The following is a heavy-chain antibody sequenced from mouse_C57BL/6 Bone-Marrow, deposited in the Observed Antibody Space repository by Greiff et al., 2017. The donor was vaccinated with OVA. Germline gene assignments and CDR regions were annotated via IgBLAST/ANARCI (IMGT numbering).Heavy chain of an antibody. D-gene: IGHD1-1*01. CDR1: GYTFTDYY. J-gene: IGHJ2*01. CDR2: INPNNGGT. V-gene: IGHV1-26*01. Sequence: VQLQQSGPELVKPGASVKISCKASGYTFTDYYMNWVKQSHGKSLEWIGDINPNNGGTSYNQKFKGKATLTVDKSSSTAYMELRSLTSEDSAVYYCARDYGSSPWYFDYWGQGTTRTVSS. CDR3: ARDYGSSPWYFDY.